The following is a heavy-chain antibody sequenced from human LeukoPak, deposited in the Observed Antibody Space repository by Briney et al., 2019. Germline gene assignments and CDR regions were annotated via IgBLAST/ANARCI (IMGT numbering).Heavy chain of an antibody. CDR2: IYRGGNT. V-gene: IGHV3-53*01. CDR3: AVTPYSSGYCCDY. J-gene: IGHJ4*02. CDR1: GFTVSGHP. Sequence: GGSLRLSCAASGFTVSGHPMSWVRQAPGKGLEWVSVIYRGGNTYYADSVKGRFTISRDNSKNTLYLQMNSLRAEDTAVYYCAVTPYSSGYCCDYWGQGTLVTVSS. D-gene: IGHD3-22*01.